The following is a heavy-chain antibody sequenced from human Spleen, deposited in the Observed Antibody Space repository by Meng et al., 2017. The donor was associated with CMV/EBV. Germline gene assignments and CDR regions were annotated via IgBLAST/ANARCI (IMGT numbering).Heavy chain of an antibody. CDR3: ARVFGVVIDY. V-gene: IGHV3-21*01. CDR2: ISSNSNYI. Sequence: GGSLRLSCAASGFSFSDHYMDWVRQAPGKGLEWVSSISSNSNYIYYADSMKGRFTISRDNAKNSLYLQMNSLRAEDTAVYYCARVFGVVIDYWGQGTLVTSPQ. J-gene: IGHJ4*02. D-gene: IGHD3-3*01. CDR1: GFSFSDHY.